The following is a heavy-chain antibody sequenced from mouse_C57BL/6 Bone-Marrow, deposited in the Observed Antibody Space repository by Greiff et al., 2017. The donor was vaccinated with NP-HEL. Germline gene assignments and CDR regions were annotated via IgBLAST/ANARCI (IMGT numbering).Heavy chain of an antibody. CDR1: GFTFSSYA. V-gene: IGHV5-4*03. CDR3: ARNWHWFAY. CDR2: ISDGGSYT. D-gene: IGHD4-1*01. J-gene: IGHJ3*01. Sequence: EVKLVESGGGLVKPGGSLKLSCAASGFTFSSYAMSWVRQTPEKRLEWVATISDGGSYTYYPDNVKGRFTISRDNAKNNLYLQMSHLKSEDTAMYYCARNWHWFAYWGQGTLVTVSA.